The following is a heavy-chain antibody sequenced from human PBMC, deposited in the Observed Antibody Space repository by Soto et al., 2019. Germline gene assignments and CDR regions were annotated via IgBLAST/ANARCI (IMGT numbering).Heavy chain of an antibody. J-gene: IGHJ4*02. CDR3: ARPGGWAAAGYYFDY. D-gene: IGHD6-13*01. CDR1: GFTFRSYG. Sequence: GGSLRLSCAASGFTFRSYGMHWVRQAPGKGLEWVAVIWYDGSNKYYADSVKGRFTISRDNSKNTLYLQMNSLRAEDRAVYYCARPGGWAAAGYYFDYWGQGTLVTVSS. V-gene: IGHV3-33*01. CDR2: IWYDGSNK.